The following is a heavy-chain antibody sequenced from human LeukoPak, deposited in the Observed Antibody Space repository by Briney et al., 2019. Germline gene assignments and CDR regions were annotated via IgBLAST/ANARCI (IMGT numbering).Heavy chain of an antibody. Sequence: SVKVSCKASGYTFAKFYIHWVRQAPGQGLEWMGGIIPSFRKPDYAKKFQGRVTLTADESTSTAYMELSSLRSEDTAVYYCAREGLFTMVRRGTLDNWGQGTLVTVSS. J-gene: IGHJ4*02. CDR3: AREGLFTMVRRGTLDN. CDR1: GYTFAKFY. D-gene: IGHD3-10*01. V-gene: IGHV1-69*13. CDR2: IIPSFRKP.